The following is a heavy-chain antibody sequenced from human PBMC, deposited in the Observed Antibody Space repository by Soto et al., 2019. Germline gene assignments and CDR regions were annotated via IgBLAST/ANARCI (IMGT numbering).Heavy chain of an antibody. CDR2: IYYSGST. J-gene: IGHJ6*03. CDR3: ARYGSPDQENYCYYMEV. CDR1: GDTISRSSYY. Sequence: SETLSLTCTVHGDTISRSSYYWGGIRQPPGKGLEWIGTIYYSGSTYYNPSLKSRGTISVDTSKNQFSLKLNSVAAADTGVYYCARYGSPDQENYCYYMEVWGKGTTVTVSS. V-gene: IGHV4-39*01. D-gene: IGHD1-26*01.